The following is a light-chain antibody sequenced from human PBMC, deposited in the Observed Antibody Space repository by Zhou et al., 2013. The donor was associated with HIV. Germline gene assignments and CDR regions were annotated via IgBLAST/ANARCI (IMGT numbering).Light chain of an antibody. J-gene: IGKJ5*01. CDR3: QQYNNNAIT. Sequence: EIVMTQSPGTLSVSPGERVTLSCRASQSVFSNLAWYQQKPGQAPSLLIYDTSTRATGIPARFSGSGSGTEFTLTITSLQPDDCATYYCQQYNNNAITFGQGTRLEI. CDR2: DTS. V-gene: IGKV3-15*01. CDR1: QSVFSN.